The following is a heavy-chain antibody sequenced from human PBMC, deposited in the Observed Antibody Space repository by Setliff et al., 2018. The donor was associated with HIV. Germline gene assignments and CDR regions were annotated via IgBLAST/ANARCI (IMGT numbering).Heavy chain of an antibody. V-gene: IGHV1-69*06. J-gene: IGHJ4*02. CDR3: ARDGDGYNRNYYFDY. CDR1: GGTFSNYG. CDR2: IIPIFGTA. D-gene: IGHD5-12*01. Sequence: SVKVSCKAYGGTFSNYGISWVRQAPGQGLEWMGGIIPIFGTANYAQRFQGKVTITADKSTSTAYMELSSLRSEDTAVYYCARDGDGYNRNYYFDYWGQGTLVTVSS.